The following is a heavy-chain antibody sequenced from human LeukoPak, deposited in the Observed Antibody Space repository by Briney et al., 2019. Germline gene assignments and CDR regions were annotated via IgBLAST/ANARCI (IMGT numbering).Heavy chain of an antibody. CDR1: GYTFTGYY. D-gene: IGHD3-10*01. V-gene: IGHV1-2*06. Sequence: ASVKVSCKASGYTFTGYYMHWVRQAPGQGLEWVGRINPNSGGTNYAQKFQGRVTMTRDTSISTAYMELSRLRSDDTAVYYCARVPLGLWFGENYFDYWGQGTLVTVSS. CDR2: INPNSGGT. J-gene: IGHJ4*02. CDR3: ARVPLGLWFGENYFDY.